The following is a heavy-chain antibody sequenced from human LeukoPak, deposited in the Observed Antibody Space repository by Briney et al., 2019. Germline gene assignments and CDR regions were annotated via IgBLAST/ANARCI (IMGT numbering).Heavy chain of an antibody. CDR2: IRYDGSNK. CDR1: GFTFSSYG. Sequence: GGSLRLSCAASGFTFSSYGMHWVRQAPGKGLEWVAFIRYDGSNKYYADSVKGRFTISRDNSKSTLYLQMNSLRAEDTAVYYCAKDFMYYYGSGSSPKEYYYYYYMDVWGKGTTVTIPS. D-gene: IGHD3-10*01. V-gene: IGHV3-30*02. J-gene: IGHJ6*03. CDR3: AKDFMYYYGSGSSPKEYYYYYYMDV.